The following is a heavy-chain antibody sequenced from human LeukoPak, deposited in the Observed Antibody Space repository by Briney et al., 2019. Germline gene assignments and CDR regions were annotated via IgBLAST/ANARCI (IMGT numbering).Heavy chain of an antibody. V-gene: IGHV1-69*13. CDR2: IIPIFGTA. J-gene: IGHJ4*02. CDR1: GGTFSTYA. D-gene: IGHD7-27*01. Sequence: ASVKVSCKASGGTFSTYAINWVRQAPGQGLEWMGGIIPIFGTANYAQKFQGRVTITAVESMSTAYMELSSLRSEDTAVYYCVRTPPNWGADYWGQGTLVTVSS. CDR3: VRTPPNWGADY.